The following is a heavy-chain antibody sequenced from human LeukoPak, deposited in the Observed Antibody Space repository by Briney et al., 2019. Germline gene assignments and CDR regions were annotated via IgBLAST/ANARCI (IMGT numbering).Heavy chain of an antibody. CDR3: ARVINSSGWYKEAPLGGMDV. D-gene: IGHD6-19*01. CDR1: GGSISSGSNY. V-gene: IGHV4-61*02. Sequence: SQTLSLTCTVSGGSISSGSNYWSWLRQPAGTGVEWIGRIYTSGSTNYNPSLKSLVTISVDTSKNQFSLKLSSVTAADTAVYYCARVINSSGWYKEAPLGGMDVWGQGTTVTVSS. J-gene: IGHJ6*02. CDR2: IYTSGST.